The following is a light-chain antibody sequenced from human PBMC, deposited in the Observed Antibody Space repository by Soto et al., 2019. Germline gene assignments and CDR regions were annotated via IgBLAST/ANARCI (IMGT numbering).Light chain of an antibody. CDR3: GTWDSSLSVWV. V-gene: IGLV1-51*02. J-gene: IGLJ3*02. CDR2: ENN. Sequence: QSVLTQPPSVSAAPGQKVTISCSGSSSNIGSNYVSWYQQLPGTAPKLLIYENNIRPSGIPDRFSGSKSGTSATLGITGLQTGDEADYYCGTWDSSLSVWVFGGGTKVTVL. CDR1: SSNIGSNY.